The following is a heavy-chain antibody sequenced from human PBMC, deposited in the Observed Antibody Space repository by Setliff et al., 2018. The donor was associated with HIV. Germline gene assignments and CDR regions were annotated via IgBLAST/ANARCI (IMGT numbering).Heavy chain of an antibody. J-gene: IGHJ5*02. V-gene: IGHV1-8*02. CDR2: MNPNNGNT. CDR3: SREGPGSSFGYDWFDP. Sequence: ASVKVSCKASGYTFTSYDINWVRQATGQGLEWMGWMNPNNGNTGYAQKFQGRVTMTRKTSISTAYMELSSLRSEDTAVYYCSREGPGSSFGYDWFDPWGQGTPVTVSS. D-gene: IGHD5-18*01. CDR1: GYTFTSYD.